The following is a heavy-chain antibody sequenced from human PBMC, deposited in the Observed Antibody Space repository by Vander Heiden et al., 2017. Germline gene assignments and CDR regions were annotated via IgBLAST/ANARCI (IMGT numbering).Heavy chain of an antibody. V-gene: IGHV3-7*01. CDR1: GFTFTRYW. CDR2: IKQDGSEK. CDR3: ARARITMVRGVMSL. J-gene: IGHJ4*02. D-gene: IGHD3-10*01. Sequence: EVQLVESGGGLVQPGGSLRLSCAASGFTFTRYWMRWVRQAPGKGLEWVANIKQDGSEKYYVDSVKGRFTISRDNAKNSLYLQRNGLRAEDTAVYYCARARITMVRGVMSLWGQGTLVTVSS.